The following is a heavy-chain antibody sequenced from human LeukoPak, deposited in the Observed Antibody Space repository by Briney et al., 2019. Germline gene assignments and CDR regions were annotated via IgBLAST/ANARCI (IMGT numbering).Heavy chain of an antibody. CDR2: ISSSGSTI. CDR1: GFTFSDYY. J-gene: IGHJ5*02. V-gene: IGHV3-11*01. CDR3: ARARSPHNWFDP. Sequence: GGSLRLSCAASGFTFSDYYMSWIRQAPGKGLEWVSYISSSGSTIYYADSVKGRFTISRDNAKNSLYLQMNSLRADDTAVYYCARARSPHNWFDPWGQGTLVTVSS.